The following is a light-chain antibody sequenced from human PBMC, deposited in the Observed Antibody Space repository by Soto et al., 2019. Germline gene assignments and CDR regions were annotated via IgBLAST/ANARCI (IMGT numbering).Light chain of an antibody. V-gene: IGLV2-23*03. CDR2: EGS. CDR1: SSDVGSHNI. Sequence: QSALTQPASVSGSPGQSITISCTGTSSDVGSHNIVSWYQQHPGKAPKLMIYEGSKRPSGISNRFSASKSGITASLTISGLQAEAEPDYYCCSYAGSSTFVVFGGGTNLTAL. CDR3: CSYAGSSTFVV. J-gene: IGLJ2*01.